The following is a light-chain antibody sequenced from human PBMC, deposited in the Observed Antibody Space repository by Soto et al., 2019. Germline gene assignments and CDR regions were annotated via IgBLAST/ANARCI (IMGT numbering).Light chain of an antibody. J-gene: IGKJ1*01. CDR1: QSVSSN. CDR2: GAY. CDR3: KQYNNWPRT. V-gene: IGKV3-15*01. Sequence: EIMIAQSPATLSVSPGERATLSCRASQSVSSNLAWYQQKPGQAPRLLIYGAYTRATGIQARFSGSGSGTEFTLTIRSLQSEDFAVYYCKQYNNWPRTFGQGTKVDIK.